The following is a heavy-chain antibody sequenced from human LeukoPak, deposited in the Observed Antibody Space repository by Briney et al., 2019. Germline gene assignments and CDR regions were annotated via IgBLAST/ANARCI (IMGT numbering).Heavy chain of an antibody. J-gene: IGHJ4*02. CDR1: GFTFSSYG. Sequence: HPGGSLRLSCAASGFTFSSYGMHWVRQAPGKGLEWVAFIRYDGSNKYYADSVKGRFTISRDNSKNTLYLQMNSLRAEDTAVYYCARVEQLVRSNDHWGQGTLVTVSS. V-gene: IGHV3-30*02. D-gene: IGHD6-6*01. CDR2: IRYDGSNK. CDR3: ARVEQLVRSNDH.